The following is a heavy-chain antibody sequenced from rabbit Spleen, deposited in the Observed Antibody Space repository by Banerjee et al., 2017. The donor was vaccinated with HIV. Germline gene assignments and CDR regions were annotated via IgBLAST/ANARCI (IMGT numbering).Heavy chain of an antibody. CDR2: IYTDGSGDT. J-gene: IGHJ4*01. CDR3: ARDLTDAVGWNFGW. Sequence: QSLEESGGDLVKPGASLTLTCTASGFSFSSSYWISWVRQAPGKGLEWIACIYTDGSGDTYAASWAKGRFTISKTSSTTVTLQMTSLTAADTATYFCARDLTDAVGWNFGWWGQGTLVTVS. D-gene: IGHD4-1*01. CDR1: GFSFSSSYW. V-gene: IGHV1S40*01.